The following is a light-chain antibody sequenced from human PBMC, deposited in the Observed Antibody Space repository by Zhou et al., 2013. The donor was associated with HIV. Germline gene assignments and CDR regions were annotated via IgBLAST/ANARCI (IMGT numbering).Light chain of an antibody. CDR2: EAS. V-gene: IGKV1-39*01. CDR1: QNINTY. Sequence: DIQMTQSPSSLSASVGDRVTITCRASQNINTYLNWYQQKPGRAPKVLIYEASNLQSGVPSRFSGSGSVTDFTLTIDSLQPEDFGTYYCQQSYVNKVTFGQGTRL. CDR3: QQSYVNKVT. J-gene: IGKJ5*01.